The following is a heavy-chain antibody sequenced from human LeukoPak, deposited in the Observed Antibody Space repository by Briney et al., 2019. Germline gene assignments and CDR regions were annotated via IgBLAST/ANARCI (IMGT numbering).Heavy chain of an antibody. V-gene: IGHV3-23*05. J-gene: IGHJ5*02. CDR2: IHTSGDT. D-gene: IGHD4-17*01. CDR1: GLTFSSSW. CDR3: IVFGDSNH. Sequence: PGGSLRLSCAVSGLTFSSSWMDWVRQAPGKGLEWVSAIHTSGDTCYADSVKGRFTISRDTSKNTLYLQINSLRVEDTAVYYCIVFGDSNHWGQGTLATVSS.